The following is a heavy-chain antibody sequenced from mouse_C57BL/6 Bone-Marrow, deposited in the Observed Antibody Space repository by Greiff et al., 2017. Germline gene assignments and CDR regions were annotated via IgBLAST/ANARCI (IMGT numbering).Heavy chain of an antibody. V-gene: IGHV1-75*01. CDR3: AREGIYNYGSSHWYFDV. D-gene: IGHD1-1*01. J-gene: IGHJ1*03. CDR2: IFPGSGST. Sequence: VQVVESGPELVKPGASVKISCKASGYTFTDYYINWVKQRPGQGLEWIGWIFPGSGSTYYNEKFKGKATLTADTSSSTAYMLLSGLTSEDSAVYFCAREGIYNYGSSHWYFDVWGTGTTVTVSS. CDR1: GYTFTDYY.